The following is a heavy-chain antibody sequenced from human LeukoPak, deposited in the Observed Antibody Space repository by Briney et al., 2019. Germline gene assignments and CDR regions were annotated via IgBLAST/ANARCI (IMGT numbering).Heavy chain of an antibody. D-gene: IGHD6-19*01. J-gene: IGHJ4*02. CDR2: INHSGST. V-gene: IGHV4-34*01. Sequence: SETLSLTCAVYGGSFSGYYWSWIRQPPGKGLEWIGEINHSGSTNYNPSLKSRVTISVDTSKNQFSLKLSSVTAADTAVYYCARALGSGWSQREWGQGTLVTVSS. CDR3: ARALGSGWSQRE. CDR1: GGSFSGYY.